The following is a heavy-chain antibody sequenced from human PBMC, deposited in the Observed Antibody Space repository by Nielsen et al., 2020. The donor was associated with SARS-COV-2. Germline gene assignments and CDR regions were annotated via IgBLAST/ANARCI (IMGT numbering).Heavy chain of an antibody. CDR1: GYTFTSYA. D-gene: IGHD3-22*01. J-gene: IGHJ4*02. V-gene: IGHV1-3*01. Sequence: ASVKVSCKASGYTFTSYAMHWVRQAPGQRLGWMGWINAGNGNTKYSQKFQGRVTITRDTSASTAYMELSSLRSEDTAVYYCASWVRYYDSSGYYYDLHYWGQGTLVTVSS. CDR3: ASWVRYYDSSGYYYDLHY. CDR2: INAGNGNT.